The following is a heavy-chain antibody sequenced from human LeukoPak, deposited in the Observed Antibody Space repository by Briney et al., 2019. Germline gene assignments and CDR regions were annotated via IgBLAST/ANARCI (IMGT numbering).Heavy chain of an antibody. D-gene: IGHD2-15*01. Sequence: PGGSLSLFSAVSGFPYSSQAMIWVRQVPGKGLEWVSAISGSGGSMYYAESVKGRFTISRDNSKNTLYLQMNSLRAEDTAVYYCAKDSDGWQFDYWGQGTLVTVSS. CDR2: ISGSGGSM. CDR3: AKDSDGWQFDY. CDR1: GFPYSSQA. J-gene: IGHJ4*02. V-gene: IGHV3-23*01.